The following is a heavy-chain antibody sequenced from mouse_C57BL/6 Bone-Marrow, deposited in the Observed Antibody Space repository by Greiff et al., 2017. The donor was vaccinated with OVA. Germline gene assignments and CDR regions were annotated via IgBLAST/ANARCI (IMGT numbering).Heavy chain of an antibody. Sequence: EVQLVESGAELVRPGASVKLSCTASGFNIKDDYMHWVKQRPEQGLEWIGWIDPENGDTAYASKFQGKATITADTSSNTAYLQLSSLTSEDTAVYYCTSYGNFDYWGQGTTLTVSS. V-gene: IGHV14-4*01. CDR1: GFNIKDDY. J-gene: IGHJ2*01. CDR3: TSYGNFDY. CDR2: IDPENGDT. D-gene: IGHD2-1*01.